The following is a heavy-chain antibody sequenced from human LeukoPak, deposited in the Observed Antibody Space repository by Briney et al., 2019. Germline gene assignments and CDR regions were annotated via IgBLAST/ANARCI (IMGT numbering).Heavy chain of an antibody. Sequence: PGGSLRLSCAASGFTFSKVWMSWVRRAPGKGLEWVGRIKRGSDGGTIDYSAPVKDRFTISRDDSINMLYLQMNSLKTDDTAVYYCTPGLGDYWGQGTLVTVSS. J-gene: IGHJ4*02. CDR2: IKRGSDGGTI. CDR1: GFTFSKVW. D-gene: IGHD1-14*01. CDR3: TPGLGDY. V-gene: IGHV3-15*01.